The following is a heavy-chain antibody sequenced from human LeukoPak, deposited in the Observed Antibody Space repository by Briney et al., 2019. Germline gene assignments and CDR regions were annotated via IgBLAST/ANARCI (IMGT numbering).Heavy chain of an antibody. Sequence: GRSLRLSCAASGFTFSSYAMHWVRQAPGKGLEWVAVISYDGSNKYYADSVKGRFTISRDNSKNTLYLQMNSLRAEDTAVYYCARSSNPRIAAAGTGYWGQGTLVTVSS. V-gene: IGHV3-30-3*01. CDR2: ISYDGSNK. D-gene: IGHD6-13*01. CDR3: ARSSNPRIAAAGTGY. J-gene: IGHJ4*02. CDR1: GFTFSSYA.